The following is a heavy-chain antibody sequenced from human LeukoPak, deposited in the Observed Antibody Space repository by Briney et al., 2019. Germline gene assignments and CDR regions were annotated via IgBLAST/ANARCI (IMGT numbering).Heavy chain of an antibody. J-gene: IGHJ4*02. V-gene: IGHV3-30*14. D-gene: IGHD2-15*01. CDR3: ARDHRYCSGGSCYEAFFDY. CDR2: ISYDGSNK. Sequence: GGSLRLSCAASGFTFSSYAMHWVRQAPGKGLEWVAVISYDGSNKYYADSVKGRFTISRDNSKNTLYLQMKSLRAEDTAVYYCARDHRYCSGGSCYEAFFDYWGQGTLVTVSS. CDR1: GFTFSSYA.